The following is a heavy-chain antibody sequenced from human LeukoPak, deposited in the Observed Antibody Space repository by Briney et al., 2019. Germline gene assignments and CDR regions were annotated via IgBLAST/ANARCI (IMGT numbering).Heavy chain of an antibody. CDR3: ACLICDSSDN. Sequence: AGGSLRLSCAVSGFAFSSYWMHWVRQAPGKGPMWVSRISSDGGTTNYADSVKGRFTISRDNAKNTLFLQMNSLRAEDTAVYYYACLICDSSDNWGQGTLVTVSS. CDR1: GFAFSSYW. J-gene: IGHJ4*02. CDR2: ISSDGGTT. V-gene: IGHV3-74*01. D-gene: IGHD2-21*01.